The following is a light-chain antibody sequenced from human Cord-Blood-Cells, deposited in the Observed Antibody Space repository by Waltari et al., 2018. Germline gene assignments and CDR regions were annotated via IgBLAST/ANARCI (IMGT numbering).Light chain of an antibody. V-gene: IGKV3-20*01. J-gene: IGKJ4*01. Sequence: EIVLTQSPGTLSLSPGERATLSCRASPSVSSSYLAWYQQNPGQAPRLLIYGASSRSTGIPDRFSGSGSGTDFTLTISRLEPEDFAVYYCQQYGSSPPLTFGGGTKVEIK. CDR1: PSVSSSY. CDR3: QQYGSSPPLT. CDR2: GAS.